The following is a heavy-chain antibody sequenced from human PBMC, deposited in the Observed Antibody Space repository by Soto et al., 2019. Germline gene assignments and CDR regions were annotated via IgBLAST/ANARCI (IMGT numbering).Heavy chain of an antibody. J-gene: IGHJ6*02. Sequence: QEQLVESGGGVVQPGRSLRLSCAASGFTFSSYAMHWVRQAPGKGLGWVAIISYDGSNKYHAGSVKGRFTISRDNSKNTLYLQMNSLRAEDTAVYYCAREEVSARKHYGMDVWGQGTTVTVSS. CDR3: AREEVSARKHYGMDV. CDR1: GFTFSSYA. D-gene: IGHD1-20*01. V-gene: IGHV3-30-3*01. CDR2: ISYDGSNK.